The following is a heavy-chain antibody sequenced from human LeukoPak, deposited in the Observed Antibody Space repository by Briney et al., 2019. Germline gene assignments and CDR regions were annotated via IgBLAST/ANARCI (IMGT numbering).Heavy chain of an antibody. CDR3: ARAVAAASYYFDY. CDR2: ISGSGGST. CDR1: GFTFSSYA. D-gene: IGHD6-13*01. V-gene: IGHV3-23*01. J-gene: IGHJ4*02. Sequence: GGSLRLSCAASGFTFSSYAMSWVRQAPGKGLEWVSAISGSGGSTYYADSVKGRFTISRDNSKNTLYLQMNSLRAEDTAVYYCARAVAAASYYFDYWGQGTLVTVSS.